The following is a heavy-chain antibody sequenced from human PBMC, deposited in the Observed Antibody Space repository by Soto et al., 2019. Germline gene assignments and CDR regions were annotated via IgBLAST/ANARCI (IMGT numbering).Heavy chain of an antibody. Sequence: SETLSLTCTVSGGSISSGGYYWSWIRQHPGKGLEWIGYIYYSGSTYYNPSLKSRVTISVDTSKNQFSLKLSSVTAADTAVYYCARGRITIFGVVPPINWFDPWAREPWSPSPQ. V-gene: IGHV4-31*03. CDR2: IYYSGST. D-gene: IGHD3-3*01. CDR1: GGSISSGGYY. CDR3: ARGRITIFGVVPPINWFDP. J-gene: IGHJ5*02.